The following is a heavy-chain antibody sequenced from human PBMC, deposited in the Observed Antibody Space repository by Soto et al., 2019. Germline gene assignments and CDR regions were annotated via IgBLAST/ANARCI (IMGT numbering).Heavy chain of an antibody. V-gene: IGHV1-2*04. CDR2: INPNSGGT. Sequence: ASVKVSCKASGYTFTGYYMHWVRQAPGQGLEWMGWINPNSGGTNYAQKFQGWVTMTRDTSISTAYMELSRLRSDDTAVYYCAREDYDILTGYYPYNWFDPWGQGTLVTVSS. CDR3: AREDYDILTGYYPYNWFDP. CDR1: GYTFTGYY. J-gene: IGHJ5*02. D-gene: IGHD3-9*01.